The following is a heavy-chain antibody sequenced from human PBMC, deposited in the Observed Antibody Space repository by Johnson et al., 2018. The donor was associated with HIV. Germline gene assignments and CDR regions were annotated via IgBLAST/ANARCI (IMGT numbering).Heavy chain of an antibody. CDR1: GFTFSSYD. CDR2: IGTAGDT. Sequence: VQLVESGGGLVQPGGSLRLSCAASGFTFSSYDMHWVRQATGKGLEWVSGIGTAGDTYYPDSVKGRFTVSRDNSKNTLYLQMNSLSAEDMAVNYCARGTVCGGDCYSRAFDIWGQGTMVTVSS. CDR3: ARGTVCGGDCYSRAFDI. J-gene: IGHJ3*02. V-gene: IGHV3-13*01. D-gene: IGHD2-21*02.